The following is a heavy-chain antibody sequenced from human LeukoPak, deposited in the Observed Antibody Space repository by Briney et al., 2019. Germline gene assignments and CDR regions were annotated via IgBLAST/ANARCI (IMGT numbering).Heavy chain of an antibody. CDR2: IYHSGIT. D-gene: IGHD5-24*01. CDR3: ARVGSRDGYNLWKNYYYYYMDV. Sequence: SETLSLTCTVSGYSIRSGYYWGWIRQPPRKGLEWIGSIYHSGITYYNPSLKSRVTISVDTSKNQFSLKQSSVTAADTAVYYCARVGSRDGYNLWKNYYYYYMDVWGKGTTVTVSS. CDR1: GYSIRSGYY. J-gene: IGHJ6*03. V-gene: IGHV4-38-2*02.